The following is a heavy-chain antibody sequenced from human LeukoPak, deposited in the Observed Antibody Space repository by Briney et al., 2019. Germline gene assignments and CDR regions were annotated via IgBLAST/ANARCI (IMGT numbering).Heavy chain of an antibody. CDR1: GFSFSSYN. Sequence: GGALRLSCAASGFSFSSYNMNWVRQATGKGLESVSSITSSSSFIYYADSVRGRFTISRDNAKNSLYLQMNSLRAEDTAVYYCATESGYNYGSVVDYWGQGTLVTVFS. CDR2: ITSSSSFI. CDR3: ATESGYNYGSVVDY. V-gene: IGHV3-21*01. J-gene: IGHJ4*02. D-gene: IGHD5-18*01.